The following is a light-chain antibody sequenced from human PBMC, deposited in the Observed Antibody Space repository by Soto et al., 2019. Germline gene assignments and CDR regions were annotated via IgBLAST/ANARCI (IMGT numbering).Light chain of an antibody. CDR3: QHYGRYPPT. Sequence: ESVLTQSPGTLSLSPGERATLSCRASQSISSDYLAWYQQKPGQAPRLLIYGASSMATGIPGRFSGSGSGTDVTLSISRLEPEDFAVYYCQHYGRYPPTFGGGTKVEIK. V-gene: IGKV3-20*01. CDR1: QSISSDY. CDR2: GAS. J-gene: IGKJ4*01.